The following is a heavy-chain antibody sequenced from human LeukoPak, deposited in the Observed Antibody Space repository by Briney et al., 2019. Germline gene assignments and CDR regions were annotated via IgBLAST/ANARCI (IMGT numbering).Heavy chain of an antibody. Sequence: GASVKVSCKASGYTFTIYGISWVRQAPGQGLEYMGWISGDNGNTNYAQKLQGRITMTTDTSTSTAYMELRSLRSDDTAVYYCARDDGQERKSSSGWSSIDYWGQGTLVTVSS. CDR3: ARDDGQERKSSSGWSSIDY. D-gene: IGHD6-19*01. CDR2: ISGDNGNT. CDR1: GYTFTIYG. V-gene: IGHV1-18*01. J-gene: IGHJ4*02.